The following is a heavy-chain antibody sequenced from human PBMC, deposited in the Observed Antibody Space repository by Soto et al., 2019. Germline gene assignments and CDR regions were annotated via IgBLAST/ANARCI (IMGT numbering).Heavy chain of an antibody. Sequence: ASVKVSCKASGYTFTSSGMSWVRQAPGQGLEWMGWISAHTGSSEYAQRLQGRVTMTTDRSTSTAYMELRSLRSDDTAIYFCAKDLSSLGWLALGAPFDSWGQGTLVTVSS. D-gene: IGHD3-22*01. CDR2: ISAHTGSS. V-gene: IGHV1-18*01. CDR1: GYTFTSSG. J-gene: IGHJ4*02. CDR3: AKDLSSLGWLALGAPFDS.